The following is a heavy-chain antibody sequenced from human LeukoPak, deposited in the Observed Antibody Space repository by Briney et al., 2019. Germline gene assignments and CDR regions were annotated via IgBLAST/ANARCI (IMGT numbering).Heavy chain of an antibody. D-gene: IGHD6-6*01. V-gene: IGHV3-23*01. CDR3: AKDPYSSSPNWFDP. CDR2: VSGSGAST. J-gene: IGHJ5*02. CDR1: GFTLGSFA. Sequence: GGSLRPSCAASGFTLGSFAMNWVRQTPGKGLEWVSGVSGSGASTYYADSVKGRFTISRDNSNNTLYLQMSSLRAEDTAVYYCAKDPYSSSPNWFDPWGQGTLVTVSS.